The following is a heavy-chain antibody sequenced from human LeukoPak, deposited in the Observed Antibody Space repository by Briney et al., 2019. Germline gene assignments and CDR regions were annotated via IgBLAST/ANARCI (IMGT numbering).Heavy chain of an antibody. D-gene: IGHD2-2*01. V-gene: IGHV3-7*03. CDR1: GVTFSNYW. CDR2: IKQDGTEK. CDR3: ARQSTSCYPYHDAFDI. Sequence: GGSLRLSCEASGVTFSNYWMSWVRQAPGMGPEWLANIKQDGTEKFYMASVRGRFIISRDNAKSSLYLQMNSLRVEDTAVYYCARQSTSCYPYHDAFDIWGQGTMVTVSS. J-gene: IGHJ3*02.